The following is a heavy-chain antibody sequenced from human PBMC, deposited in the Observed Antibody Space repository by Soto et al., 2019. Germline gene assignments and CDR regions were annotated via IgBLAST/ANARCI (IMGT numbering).Heavy chain of an antibody. V-gene: IGHV5-10-1*01. CDR3: ATRLSTVVRGVIIGHY. J-gene: IGHJ4*02. D-gene: IGHD3-10*01. CDR1: GYSFTSYW. Sequence: GESLKISCKGSGYSFTSYWISWVRQMPGKGLEWMGRIDPSDSYTNYSPSFQGHVTISADKSISTAYLQWSSLKASDTAMYYCATRLSTVVRGVIIGHYWGQGTLVTVSS. CDR2: IDPSDSYT.